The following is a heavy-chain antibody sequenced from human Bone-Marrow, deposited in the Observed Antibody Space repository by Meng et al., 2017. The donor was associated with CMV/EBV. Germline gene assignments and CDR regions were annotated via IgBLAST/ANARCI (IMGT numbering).Heavy chain of an antibody. J-gene: IGHJ3*02. Sequence: SETLSLTCTVAGGSVSSSLYYWTWLRQPPGKGLEWIGYISYIGITNYNASLKSRVTISVDTSKNQFSLKLSSVTAADSAVYYCARDILEHNAFDMWGQGIMVIVSS. V-gene: IGHV4-61*01. CDR2: ISYIGIT. D-gene: IGHD1-1*01. CDR3: ARDILEHNAFDM. CDR1: GGSVSSSLYY.